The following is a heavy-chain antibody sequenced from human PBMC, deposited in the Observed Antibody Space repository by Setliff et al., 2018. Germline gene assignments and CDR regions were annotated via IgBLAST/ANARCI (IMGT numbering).Heavy chain of an antibody. CDR1: GGSFSGYY. J-gene: IGHJ4*02. V-gene: IGHV4-34*01. D-gene: IGHD5-12*01. CDR3: ARGYSGYDYLKPFDY. Sequence: ETLSLTCAVYGGSFSGYYWSWIRQPPGEGLEWIGEINHSGSTNYNPSLKSRVTISVDTSKNQFSLKLSSVTAADTAVYYCARGYSGYDYLKPFDYWGQGTLVTVSS. CDR2: INHSGST.